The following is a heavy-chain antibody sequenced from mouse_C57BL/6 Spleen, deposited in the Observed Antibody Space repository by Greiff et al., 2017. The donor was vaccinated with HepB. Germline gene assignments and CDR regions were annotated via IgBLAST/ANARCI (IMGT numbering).Heavy chain of an antibody. D-gene: IGHD1-1*01. CDR3: ARQDYGSSYVGGGFDY. J-gene: IGHJ2*01. CDR2: INPYNGGT. V-gene: IGHV1-19*01. Sequence: VQLKESGPVLVKPGASVKMSCKASGYTFTDYYMNWVKQSHGKSLEWIGVINPYNGGTSYNQKFKGKATLTVDKSSSTAYMELNSLTSEDSAVYYCARQDYGSSYVGGGFDYWGQGTTLTVSS. CDR1: GYTFTDYY.